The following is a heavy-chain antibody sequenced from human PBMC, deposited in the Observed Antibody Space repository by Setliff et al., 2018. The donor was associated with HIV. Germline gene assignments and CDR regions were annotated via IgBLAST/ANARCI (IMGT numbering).Heavy chain of an antibody. Sequence: GESLKISCKGSGYSFTTYWIGWVRQMPGRGLEWMGIIYPSDSDIRYSPSFQGQVTISADKSTNTAYLQWSSLKASDTAMYYCARRKGGGYNLYYFDFWGQGTLVTVSS. D-gene: IGHD5-12*01. CDR2: IYPSDSDI. J-gene: IGHJ4*02. V-gene: IGHV5-51*01. CDR3: ARRKGGGYNLYYFDF. CDR1: GYSFTTYW.